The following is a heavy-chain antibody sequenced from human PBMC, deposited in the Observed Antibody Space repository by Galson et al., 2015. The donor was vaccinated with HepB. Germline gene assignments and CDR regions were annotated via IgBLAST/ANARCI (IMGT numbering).Heavy chain of an antibody. V-gene: IGHV5-51*01. D-gene: IGHD6-13*01. J-gene: IGHJ6*02. CDR2: ICPGDSDT. CDR3: ARAAAPGVYYGMDV. CDR1: GYSFTSFC. Sequence: QSGAEVKKPGESLKISYKGSGYSFTSFCIGWVRQMPGKGLDWTGIICPGDSDTRYSPSFQGQVTISADKSISTAYLQWSSLKASDTAIYYCARAAAPGVYYGMDVWGQGTTVTVSS.